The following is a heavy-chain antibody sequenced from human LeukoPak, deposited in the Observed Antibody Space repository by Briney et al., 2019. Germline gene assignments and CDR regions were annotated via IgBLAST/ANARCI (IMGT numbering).Heavy chain of an antibody. D-gene: IGHD3-3*01. V-gene: IGHV3-21*01. CDR2: ISSSSSYI. CDR3: ARGLKPNGFWNAETEYYFDY. Sequence: GGSLRLSCAASGFTFSSYSMNWVRQAPGKGLEWVSSISSSSSYIYYADSVKGRFTISRDNAKNSLYLQMNSLRAEDKAVYYCARGLKPNGFWNAETEYYFDYCGQGTLVTVSS. J-gene: IGHJ4*02. CDR1: GFTFSSYS.